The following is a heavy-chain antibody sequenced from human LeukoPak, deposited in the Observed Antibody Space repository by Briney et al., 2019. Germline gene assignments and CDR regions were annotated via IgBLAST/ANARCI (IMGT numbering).Heavy chain of an antibody. CDR1: GYTFTSYG. V-gene: IGHV1-18*01. D-gene: IGHD2-2*01. CDR2: ISAYNGNT. Sequence: ASVKVSCKASGYTFTSYGIRWVRQAPGQGLEGMGWISAYNGNTNYAQQLQRRVTMTTYTSTSTAYMELRSLRSDDTAVYYCARDFRPFRYCSSTSCSDAFDIWGQGTMVTVST. CDR3: ARDFRPFRYCSSTSCSDAFDI. J-gene: IGHJ3*02.